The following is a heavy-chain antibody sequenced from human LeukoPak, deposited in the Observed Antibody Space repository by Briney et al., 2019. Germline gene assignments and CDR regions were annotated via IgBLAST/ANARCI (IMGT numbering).Heavy chain of an antibody. CDR1: GYSISSGYY. CDR2: IYHSGNT. J-gene: IGHJ4*02. CDR3: ARLRLHSYGRWGFDY. V-gene: IGHV4-38-2*02. D-gene: IGHD5-18*01. Sequence: PSETLSLTCTVSGYSISSGYYWGWIRQPPGKGLEWIGSIYHSGNTYYNPSLKSRVTISVDTSKNQFSLKLSSVTAADTAVYYCARLRLHSYGRWGFDYWGQGTLVTVSS.